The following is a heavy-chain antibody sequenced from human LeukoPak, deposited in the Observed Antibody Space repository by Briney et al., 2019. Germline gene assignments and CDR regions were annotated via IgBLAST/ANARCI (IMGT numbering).Heavy chain of an antibody. Sequence: HPGGSLRLSCAASGFTFSSYAMGWVRQAPGKGLEWASAISGSGGSTYYADSVKGRFTISRDNSKNTLYLQMNSLRAEDTAVYYCAPKDSYSSYNWFDPWGQGTLVTVSS. CDR1: GFTFSSYA. J-gene: IGHJ5*02. V-gene: IGHV3-23*01. CDR3: APKDSYSSYNWFDP. CDR2: ISGSGGST. D-gene: IGHD6-6*01.